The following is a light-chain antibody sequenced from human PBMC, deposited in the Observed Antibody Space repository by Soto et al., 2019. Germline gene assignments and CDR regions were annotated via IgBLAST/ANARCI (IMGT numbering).Light chain of an antibody. J-gene: IGKJ1*01. CDR1: QSVSSLY. V-gene: IGKV3-20*01. CDR3: EQNGNSPRT. Sequence: EIVLTQSPGTLSLSPGERATLSCRASQSVSSLYLAWYQQKPGQAPRLLLYDASRRATGIPDRFSGSGSGTDFTLTISGLEPEDFAVYYCEQNGNSPRTFGQGTKVEIK. CDR2: DAS.